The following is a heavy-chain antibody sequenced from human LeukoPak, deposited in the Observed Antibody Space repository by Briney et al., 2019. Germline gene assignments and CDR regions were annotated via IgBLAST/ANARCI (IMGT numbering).Heavy chain of an antibody. Sequence: PGGSLRLSCAASGFTFSSYAMHWVRQAPGKGLEWVAVISYDGSNKYYADSVKGRFTISRDNSKNTLYLQMNSLRAEDTAVYYCARGTAMVPIDYWGQGTLVTVSP. CDR1: GFTFSSYA. CDR2: ISYDGSNK. D-gene: IGHD5-18*01. J-gene: IGHJ4*02. V-gene: IGHV3-30-3*01. CDR3: ARGTAMVPIDY.